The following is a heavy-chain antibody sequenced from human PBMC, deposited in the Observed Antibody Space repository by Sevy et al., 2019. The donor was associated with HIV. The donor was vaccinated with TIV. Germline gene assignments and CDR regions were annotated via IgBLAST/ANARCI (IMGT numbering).Heavy chain of an antibody. CDR1: GGTFSSYG. J-gene: IGHJ4*02. Sequence: ASVKVSCKASGGTFSSYGISWVRQAPGQGLEWMGGTIPILGTVNYAQKFQGRVTITADESTKTAYMELSSLRSEDTAVYYCARGGGNGWYYFDYWGQKTLVTVSS. CDR3: ARGGGNGWYYFDY. CDR2: TIPILGTV. D-gene: IGHD6-19*01. V-gene: IGHV1-69*13.